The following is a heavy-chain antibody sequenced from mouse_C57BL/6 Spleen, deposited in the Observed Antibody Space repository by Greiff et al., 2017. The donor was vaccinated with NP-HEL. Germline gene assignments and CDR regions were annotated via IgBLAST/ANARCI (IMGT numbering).Heavy chain of an antibody. CDR2: IYPGNSDT. D-gene: IGHD2-4*01. V-gene: IGHV1-5*01. Sequence: VQLKQSGTVLARPGASVKMSCKTSGYTFTSYWMHWVKQRPGQGLEWIGAIYPGNSDTSYNQKFKGKAKLTAVTSASTAYMELSSLTNEDSAVYYCIIYYDYDNYFDYWGQGTTLTVSS. J-gene: IGHJ2*01. CDR1: GYTFTSYW. CDR3: IIYYDYDNYFDY.